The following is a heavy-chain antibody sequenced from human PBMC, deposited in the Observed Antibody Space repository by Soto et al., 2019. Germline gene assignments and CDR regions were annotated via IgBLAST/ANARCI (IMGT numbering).Heavy chain of an antibody. D-gene: IGHD6-13*01. J-gene: IGHJ4*02. CDR1: GFSLSTSGVG. Sequence: QITLKESGPTLVKPTQTLTLTCTFSGFSLSTSGVGVGWIRQPPGKALEWLALIYWDDDKRHSPSLKSRLTTXKXTXXNQVVLTMINMDPVDTATYYCAHSPIAAAGTPGAYLGQGTLVTVSS. CDR2: IYWDDDK. CDR3: AHSPIAAAGTPGAY. V-gene: IGHV2-5*02.